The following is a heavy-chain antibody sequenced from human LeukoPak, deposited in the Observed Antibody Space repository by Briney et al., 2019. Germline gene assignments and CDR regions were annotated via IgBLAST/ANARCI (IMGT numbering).Heavy chain of an antibody. CDR1: GYTFTSYD. CDR3: ARAGKPLIAAASWDP. J-gene: IGHJ5*02. Sequence: ASVKVSCKASGYTFTSYDINWVRQATGQGLEWMGWMNPNSGNTGYAQKFQGRVTMTRNTSISTAYMELSSLRSEDTAVYYCARAGKPLIAAASWDPWGQGTLVTVSS. V-gene: IGHV1-8*01. D-gene: IGHD6-13*01. CDR2: MNPNSGNT.